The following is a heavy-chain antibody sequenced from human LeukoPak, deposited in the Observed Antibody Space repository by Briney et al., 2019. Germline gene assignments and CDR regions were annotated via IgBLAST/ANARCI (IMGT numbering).Heavy chain of an antibody. V-gene: IGHV1-2*02. CDR2: INPNSGGT. Sequence: ASVKVSCKASGYTFTGYYMHWVRQAPGQGLEWMGWINPNSGGTNYAQKFQGRVTMTRDTSISTAYMELSRLRSDDTAVYYCARSLALFGFLEWLLSAFDIWGQRTMVTVSS. D-gene: IGHD3-3*02. CDR3: ARSLALFGFLEWLLSAFDI. CDR1: GYTFTGYY. J-gene: IGHJ3*02.